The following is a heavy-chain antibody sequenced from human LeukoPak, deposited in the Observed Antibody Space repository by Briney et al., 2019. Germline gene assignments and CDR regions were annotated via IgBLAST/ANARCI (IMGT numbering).Heavy chain of an antibody. CDR1: GYTFTGYH. J-gene: IGHJ4*02. V-gene: IGHV1-2*02. CDR3: ARDPIDGNYYFDY. D-gene: IGHD5-24*01. CDR2: FNANSGGT. Sequence: WASVKVSCKTSGYTFTGYHVHWVRQAPGQGLEWMGWFNANSGGTKYAQKFQGRVTMTRDTSIGTDYMELTSLISDDTAVYFCARDPIDGNYYFDYWGQGTLVTVAS.